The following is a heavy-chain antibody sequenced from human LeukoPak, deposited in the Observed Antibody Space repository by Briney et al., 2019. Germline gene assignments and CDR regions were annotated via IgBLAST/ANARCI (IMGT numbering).Heavy chain of an antibody. D-gene: IGHD5-12*01. V-gene: IGHV3-48*03. CDR3: ASPRPSGYGPRPFDY. CDR2: ISSSGSTI. J-gene: IGHJ4*02. CDR1: GFTFSSYE. Sequence: GGSLRLSCAASGFTFSSYEMNWVRQAPGKGPEWVSYISSSGSTIYYADSVKGRFTISRDNAKNSLCLQMNSLRAEDTAVYYCASPRPSGYGPRPFDYWGQGTLVTVSS.